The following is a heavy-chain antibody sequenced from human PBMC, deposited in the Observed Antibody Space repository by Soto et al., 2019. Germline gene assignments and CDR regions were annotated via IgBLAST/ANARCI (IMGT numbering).Heavy chain of an antibody. CDR1: GYTFTSYG. Sequence: ASVKVSCKASGYTFTSYGISWVRQAPGQGLEWMGWISAYNGNTNYAQKLQGRVTMTTDTSTSAAYMELRSLRSDDTAVYYCARGGVVVAATADWFDPWGQGTLVTVSS. CDR2: ISAYNGNT. D-gene: IGHD2-15*01. V-gene: IGHV1-18*01. CDR3: ARGGVVVAATADWFDP. J-gene: IGHJ5*02.